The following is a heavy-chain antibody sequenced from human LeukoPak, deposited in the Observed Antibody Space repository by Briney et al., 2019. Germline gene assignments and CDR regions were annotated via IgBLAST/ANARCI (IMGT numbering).Heavy chain of an antibody. CDR3: ARGSGDSSGYYYVEDAFDT. CDR2: IIPILGIA. J-gene: IGHJ3*02. V-gene: IGHV1-69*04. D-gene: IGHD3-22*01. CDR1: GGTFSSYA. Sequence: ASVKVSCKASGGTFSSYAISWVRQAPGQGLEWMGRIIPILGIANYAQKFQGRVTITADKSTSTAYMELSSLRSEDTAVYYCARGSGDSSGYYYVEDAFDTWGQGTMVTVSS.